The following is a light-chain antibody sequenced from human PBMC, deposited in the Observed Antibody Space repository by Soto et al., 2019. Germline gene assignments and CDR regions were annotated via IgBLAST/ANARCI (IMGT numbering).Light chain of an antibody. CDR3: SSYTTSSTLYV. J-gene: IGLJ1*01. Sequence: QSVLTQPGSVSGSPGQSITTSCTGTSSDVGNYNYVSWYQQHPGKAPQLMIFQVSNRASGVSNRFSGSKSGDTASLTISGLQAEDEADYYCSSYTTSSTLYVFGTGTKVTVL. V-gene: IGLV2-14*01. CDR2: QVS. CDR1: SSDVGNYNY.